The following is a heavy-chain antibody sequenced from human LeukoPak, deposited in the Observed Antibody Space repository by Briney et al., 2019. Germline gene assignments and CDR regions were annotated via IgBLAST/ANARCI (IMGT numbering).Heavy chain of an antibody. CDR3: ARPNYDLLTGYYRTPYYFDY. J-gene: IGHJ4*02. V-gene: IGHV5-51*01. CDR2: IYPGDSDT. CDR1: GYSFTSYW. Sequence: GESLKISCKGSGYSFTSYWIGWVRQMRGKGLEWMGIIYPGDSDTRYSPCFQGQVTISADKSISTAYLQSRTLKASDTAMYSCARPNYDLLTGYYRTPYYFDYWGPGTLVTVSS. D-gene: IGHD3-9*01.